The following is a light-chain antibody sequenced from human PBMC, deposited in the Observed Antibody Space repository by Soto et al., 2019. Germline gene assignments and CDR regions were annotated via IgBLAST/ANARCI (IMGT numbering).Light chain of an antibody. CDR1: SSNIGTNT. CDR2: SSN. V-gene: IGLV1-44*01. CDR3: AAWDGSLNVVL. Sequence: QSVLTQPPSASGTPGQRVTISCSGSSSNIGTNTVNWYQQFPRSAPKLLMYSSNQRPSGVPDRFSGSKSGTSASLAISGLQSEDAADYYCAAWDGSLNVVLFGGGTKLTVL. J-gene: IGLJ3*02.